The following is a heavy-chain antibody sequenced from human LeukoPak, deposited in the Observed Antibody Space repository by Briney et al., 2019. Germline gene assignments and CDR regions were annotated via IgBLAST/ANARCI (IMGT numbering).Heavy chain of an antibody. CDR3: ARDRKYCSSTSCYTDPSFDY. D-gene: IGHD2-2*02. J-gene: IGHJ4*02. CDR1: GFTFSSYW. V-gene: IGHV3-7*01. CDR2: IKQDGSEK. Sequence: GGSLRLSCTASGFTFSSYWMSWVRQAPGKGLEWVANIKQDGSEKYYVDSVKGRFTNSRDNAKNSLYLQMNSLRDEDTAVYYCARDRKYCSSTSCYTDPSFDYWGQGTLVTVSS.